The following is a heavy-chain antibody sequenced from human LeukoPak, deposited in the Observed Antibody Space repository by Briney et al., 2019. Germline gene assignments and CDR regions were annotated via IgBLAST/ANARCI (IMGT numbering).Heavy chain of an antibody. D-gene: IGHD3-10*01. J-gene: IGHJ4*02. CDR1: GYTFTSYY. Sequence: ASVKVSCKGSGYTFTSYYMHWVRQAPGQGLEWMGIINPSGGSTSYAQKFQGRVTMTRDTSTSTVYMELSSLRSEDTAVYYCARDFRFGESIRGLDYWGQGTLVTVSS. CDR2: INPSGGST. CDR3: ARDFRFGESIRGLDY. V-gene: IGHV1-46*01.